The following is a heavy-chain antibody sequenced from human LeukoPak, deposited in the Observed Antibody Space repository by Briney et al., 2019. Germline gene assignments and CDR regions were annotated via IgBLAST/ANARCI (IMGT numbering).Heavy chain of an antibody. J-gene: IGHJ4*02. CDR2: INHSGST. D-gene: IGHD3-10*01. CDR1: GGSFSGYY. Sequence: SETLSLTCAVYGGSFSGYYWSWIRQPPGKGLEWIGEINHSGSTNYNPSLKSRVTISVDKSKNQFSLKLSSVTAADTAVYYCARGGDMVRGVIPFDYWGQGTLVTVSS. CDR3: ARGGDMVRGVIPFDY. V-gene: IGHV4-34*01.